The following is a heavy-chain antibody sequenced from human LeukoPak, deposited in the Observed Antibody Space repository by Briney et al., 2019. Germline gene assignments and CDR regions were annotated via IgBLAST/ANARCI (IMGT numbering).Heavy chain of an antibody. CDR2: IRSSSSYI. Sequence: GGSLGLSCAASGFSLSSYTMNWVRQAPGKGLEWVSSIRSSSSYIYYADSLKGRFTISRDNAKNSLYLQMNSLRAEDTAVYYCARDPQGYSSSWFDYWGQGTLVTVSS. D-gene: IGHD6-13*01. V-gene: IGHV3-21*01. CDR1: GFSLSSYT. J-gene: IGHJ4*02. CDR3: ARDPQGYSSSWFDY.